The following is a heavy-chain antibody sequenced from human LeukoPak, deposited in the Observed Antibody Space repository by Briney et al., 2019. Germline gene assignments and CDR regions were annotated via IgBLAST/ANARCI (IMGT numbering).Heavy chain of an antibody. CDR1: GFALSSYW. V-gene: IGHV3-74*03. D-gene: IGHD5-24*01. J-gene: IGHJ4*02. CDR3: ARDKAHGLDH. Sequence: PGGALRPSCAASGFALSSYWRHWVRPAPGKGRGWVSHINSDGSSTTYADSVKGRFTISRDNAKNTLYLQMNSLRPEDTAVYFCARDKAHGLDHWGQGTPVAVSS. CDR2: INSDGSST.